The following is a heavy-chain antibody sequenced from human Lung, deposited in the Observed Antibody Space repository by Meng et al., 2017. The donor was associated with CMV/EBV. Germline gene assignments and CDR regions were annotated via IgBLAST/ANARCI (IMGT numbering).Heavy chain of an antibody. CDR1: GYTFTNYY. CDR2: INPSGGST. D-gene: IGHD6-13*01. V-gene: IGHV1-46*01. J-gene: IGHJ6*02. Sequence: ASVKVSXKASGYTFTNYYMHWVRQAPGQGLEWMGVINPSGGSTTYAQKFQGRLTMTRDTSTSTVYMELSSLKSEDTAMYYCARVLGQLVSPYGMDVWGQGTTVTVSS. CDR3: ARVLGQLVSPYGMDV.